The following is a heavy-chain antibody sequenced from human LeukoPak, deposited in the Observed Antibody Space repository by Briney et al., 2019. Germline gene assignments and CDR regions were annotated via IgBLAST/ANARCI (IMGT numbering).Heavy chain of an antibody. V-gene: IGHV1-18*01. D-gene: IGHD6-6*01. CDR1: GYTFTSYG. CDR2: ISAYNGNT. J-gene: IGHJ5*02. Sequence: GASVKVSCKASGYTFTSYGISWVRQAPGQGLEWMGWISAYNGNTNYAQKLQGRVTMTTDTSTSTAYMELRSLRSDGTAVYYCARGVGIAARPCWFDPWGQGTLVTVSS. CDR3: ARGVGIAARPCWFDP.